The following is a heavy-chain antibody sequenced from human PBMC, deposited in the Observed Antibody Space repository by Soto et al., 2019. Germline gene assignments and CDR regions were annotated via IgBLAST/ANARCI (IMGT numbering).Heavy chain of an antibody. CDR3: ATPEAMDGFVFDY. D-gene: IGHD5-18*01. CDR1: GGTFSSYA. V-gene: IGHV1-69*01. CDR2: IIHIFGTA. J-gene: IGHJ4*02. Sequence: QVQLVQSGAEVKKPGSSVKVSCKASGGTFSSYAISWVRQAPGQGLEWMGGIIHIFGTANYAQKFKGRVAITEDDYTSTAYMELSSLRSEETDVYYCATPEAMDGFVFDYWGQGSLVTVSS.